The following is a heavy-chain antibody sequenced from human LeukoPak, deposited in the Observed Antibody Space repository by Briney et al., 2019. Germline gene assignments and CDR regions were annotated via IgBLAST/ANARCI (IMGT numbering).Heavy chain of an antibody. V-gene: IGHV3-48*03. CDR2: ISSSGSTI. Sequence: GGSLRLSCAASGFTFSSYEMNWVRQAPGKGLEWVSYISSSGSTIYYADSVKGRFTISRDNAKNSLYLQMNSLRAEDTAVYYCASWSTRYYFDYWGQGTLVTVSS. CDR1: GFTFSSYE. CDR3: ASWSTRYYFDY. J-gene: IGHJ4*02.